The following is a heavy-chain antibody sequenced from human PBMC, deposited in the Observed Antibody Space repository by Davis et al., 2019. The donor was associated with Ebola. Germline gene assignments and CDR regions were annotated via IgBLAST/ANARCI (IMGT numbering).Heavy chain of an antibody. V-gene: IGHV4-30-4*08. D-gene: IGHD3-16*01. CDR3: ARVGGVSGY. CDR1: GGSISSYY. CDR2: IYYSGST. Sequence: PSETLSLTCTVSGGSISSYYWSWIRQPPGKGLEWIGYIYYSGSTYYNPSLKSRVTISVDTSKNQFSLKLISVTAADTAVYYCARVGGVSGYWGQGTLVTVSS. J-gene: IGHJ4*02.